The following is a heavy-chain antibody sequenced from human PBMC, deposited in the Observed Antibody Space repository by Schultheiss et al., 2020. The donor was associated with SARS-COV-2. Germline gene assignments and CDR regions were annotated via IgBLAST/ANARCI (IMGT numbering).Heavy chain of an antibody. Sequence: SETLSLTCTVSGGSISSYYWSWIRQPPGKGLEWIGYIYYSGSTNYNPSLKSRVTISVDTSKNQFSLKLSSVTAADTAVYYCARGGNLGAFDIWGQGTMVTVSS. CDR1: GGSISSYY. CDR3: ARGGNLGAFDI. D-gene: IGHD1-26*01. CDR2: IYYSGST. J-gene: IGHJ3*02. V-gene: IGHV4-59*12.